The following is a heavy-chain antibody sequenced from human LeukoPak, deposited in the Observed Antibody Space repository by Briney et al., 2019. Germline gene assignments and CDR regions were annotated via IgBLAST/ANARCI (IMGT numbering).Heavy chain of an antibody. CDR1: GITLSNYG. V-gene: IGHV3-23*01. CDR3: AKRGVVIRVVLVGFHKEAYYFDS. D-gene: IGHD3-10*01. Sequence: GGSLRLSCAVSGITLSNYGMSWVRQAPGKGLEWVAGISGSGGRTNYADSVKGRFSISRDSPKNTLYLQMNSLRAEDTAVYFCAKRGVVIRVVLVGFHKEAYYFDSWGQGALVTVSS. J-gene: IGHJ4*02. CDR2: ISGSGGRT.